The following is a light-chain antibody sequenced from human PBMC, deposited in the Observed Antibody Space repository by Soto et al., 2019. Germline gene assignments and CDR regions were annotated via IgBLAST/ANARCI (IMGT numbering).Light chain of an antibody. CDR1: QSISSY. Sequence: DIQMTQSPSSLSASVGDRVTITCRASQSISSYLNWYQQKPGKAPKLLIYAASSLQSGVPSRFSGSGSGTEFTLTISTLQPSDFATYYCQQYNSYPWTFGQGTKVDIK. CDR3: QQYNSYPWT. J-gene: IGKJ1*01. CDR2: AAS. V-gene: IGKV1-39*01.